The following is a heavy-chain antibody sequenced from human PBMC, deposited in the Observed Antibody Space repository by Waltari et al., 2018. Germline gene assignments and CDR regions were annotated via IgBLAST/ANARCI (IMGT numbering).Heavy chain of an antibody. CDR2: IYTSGST. Sequence: QVQLQESGPGLVKPSQTLSLTCTVSGGSISSGSYYWSWIRQPAGKGLEWIGYIYTSGSTNYNPSLKSRVTISVDTSKNQFSLKLSSVTAADTAVYYCARGVIVVVPAAHNWFDPWGQGTLVTVSS. J-gene: IGHJ5*02. CDR3: ARGVIVVVPAAHNWFDP. CDR1: GGSISSGSYY. V-gene: IGHV4-61*09. D-gene: IGHD2-2*01.